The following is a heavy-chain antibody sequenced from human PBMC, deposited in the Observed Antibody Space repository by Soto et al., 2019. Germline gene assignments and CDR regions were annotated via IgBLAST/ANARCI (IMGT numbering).Heavy chain of an antibody. Sequence: QVQLVESGGGVVQPGRSLRLSCAASGFTFSSYGMHWVRQAPGKGLEWVAVIWYDGSNKYYADSVKGRFTISRDNSKNTLYLQMNSLRAEDTAVYYCARDRDYDFWSGRTLDYWGQGTLVTGSS. J-gene: IGHJ4*02. CDR3: ARDRDYDFWSGRTLDY. CDR1: GFTFSSYG. V-gene: IGHV3-33*01. D-gene: IGHD3-3*01. CDR2: IWYDGSNK.